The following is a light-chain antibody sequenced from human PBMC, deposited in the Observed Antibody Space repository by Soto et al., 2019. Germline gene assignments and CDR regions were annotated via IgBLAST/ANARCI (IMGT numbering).Light chain of an antibody. V-gene: IGKV3-15*01. CDR3: QQGHNWPFT. CDR1: QSINSE. CDR2: GAS. Sequence: EIVMTQSPATLSLSPGERAALSCRASQSINSELAWYQQKPGQPPRLLIYGASTRATGVPARFTGSESGSEFTLTISELLSEDFAVYYGQQGHNWPFTVGQGTRLEI. J-gene: IGKJ2*01.